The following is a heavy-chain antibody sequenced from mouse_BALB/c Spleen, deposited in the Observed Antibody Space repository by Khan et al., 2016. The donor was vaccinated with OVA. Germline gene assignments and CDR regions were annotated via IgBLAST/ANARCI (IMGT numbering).Heavy chain of an antibody. V-gene: IGHV9-3-1*01. J-gene: IGHJ3*01. CDR1: GYTFTNYG. CDR3: PRDYGYAY. D-gene: IGHD1-2*01. Sequence: QIQLVQSGPELKKPGETVKISCKASGYTFTNYGMNWVKQAPGKGLKWMGWINTYTGEPTYADDFKGRFAFSLETPASTAYLQINNLKNEDTATYFCPRDYGYAYWGQGTLVTVSA. CDR2: INTYTGEP.